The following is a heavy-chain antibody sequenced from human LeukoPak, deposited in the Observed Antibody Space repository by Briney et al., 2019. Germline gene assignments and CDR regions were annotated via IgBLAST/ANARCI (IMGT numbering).Heavy chain of an antibody. CDR2: ISWNSGSI. D-gene: IGHD2-15*01. J-gene: IGHJ4*02. Sequence: GGSLRLSCAASGFTFDDYAMHWVRQAPGKGLEWVSGISWNSGSIGYADSVKGRFTISRDNAKNSLYLQMNSLRAEDTALYYCAKDATHLGYCSGGSCYSSFDYWGQGTLVTVSS. CDR1: GFTFDDYA. V-gene: IGHV3-9*01. CDR3: AKDATHLGYCSGGSCYSSFDY.